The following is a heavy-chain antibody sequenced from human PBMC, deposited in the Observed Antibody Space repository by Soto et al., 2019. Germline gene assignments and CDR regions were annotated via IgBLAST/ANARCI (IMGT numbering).Heavy chain of an antibody. CDR3: ARDDIAAAGTFSL. D-gene: IGHD6-13*01. V-gene: IGHV3-21*01. CDR1: GFTFSSCS. J-gene: IGHJ4*02. CDR2: ISSSSSYI. Sequence: EVQLVESGGGLVKPGGSLRLSCAASGFTFSSCSMNWVRQAPGKGLEWVSSISSSSSYIYYADSVKGRFTISRDNAKNSLYLQMNSLRAEDTAVYYCARDDIAAAGTFSLWVQGTLVTVSS.